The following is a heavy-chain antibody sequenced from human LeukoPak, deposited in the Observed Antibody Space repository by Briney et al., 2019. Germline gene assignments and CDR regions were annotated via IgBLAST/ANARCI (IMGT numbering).Heavy chain of an antibody. CDR3: ARTRTMVRGVIIPYYFDY. D-gene: IGHD3-10*01. J-gene: IGHJ4*02. V-gene: IGHV4-61*05. CDR2: IYYSGST. Sequence: PSETESLTCSVSGGSISSRSYYWRWIRQPPGKGLEWIGYIYYSGSTNYNPSLKSRVTISVDMSKNQFSLKLSSVTAADTAVYYCARTRTMVRGVIIPYYFDYWGQGTLVTVSS. CDR1: GGSISSRSYY.